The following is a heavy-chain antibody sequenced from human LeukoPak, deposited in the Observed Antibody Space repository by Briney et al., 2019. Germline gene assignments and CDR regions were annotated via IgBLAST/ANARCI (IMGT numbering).Heavy chain of an antibody. D-gene: IGHD4-23*01. J-gene: IGHJ5*02. CDR1: GASTSSYF. CDR2: VYYSGST. V-gene: IGHV4-59*01. CDR3: AREVVDYGGELDWFDA. Sequence: SETLSLTCTVYGASTSSYFWSWIRQPERNGLEWIGYVYYSGSTNYNPSLKSRVTISVDRSNNKFSLKLTSVTAADTAVYYCAREVVDYGGELDWFDAWGQGTLVSVSS.